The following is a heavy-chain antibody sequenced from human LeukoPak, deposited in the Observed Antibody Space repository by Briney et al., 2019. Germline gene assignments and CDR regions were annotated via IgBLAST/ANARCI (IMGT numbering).Heavy chain of an antibody. J-gene: IGHJ4*02. CDR3: ARDKHYYDSSNYV. CDR1: GLTFNDYG. CDR2: INWNGGTT. D-gene: IGHD3-22*01. Sequence: GGSLRLSCAPSGLTFNDYGMSGARHGPGKGLEWVSGINWNGGTTGYADSVRGRFTISRDNAKNSLYLQMNSLRAEDTALYYCARDKHYYDSSNYVWGQGTLVTVSS. V-gene: IGHV3-20*04.